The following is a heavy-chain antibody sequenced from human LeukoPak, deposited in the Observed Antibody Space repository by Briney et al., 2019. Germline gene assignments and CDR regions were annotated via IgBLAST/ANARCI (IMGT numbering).Heavy chain of an antibody. CDR3: ARGGGYYPIDY. D-gene: IGHD2-15*01. V-gene: IGHV3-23*01. CDR2: ISGSGDIT. J-gene: IGHJ4*02. CDR1: GFTFSNYA. Sequence: GGSLRLSCAASGFTFSNYAMSWVRQAPGKGLEWVSAISGSGDITYYADSVKGRFTISRDNSKNTLYLQMNSLRAEDTAVYYCARGGGYYPIDYWGQGTLVTVSS.